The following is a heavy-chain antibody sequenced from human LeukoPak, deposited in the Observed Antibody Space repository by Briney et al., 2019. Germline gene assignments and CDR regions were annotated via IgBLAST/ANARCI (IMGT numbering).Heavy chain of an antibody. CDR2: INPNSGGT. J-gene: IGHJ4*02. CDR1: GYTFTGYY. Sequence: ASVKVSCKASGYTFTGYYMHWVRQAPGQGLEWMGWINPNSGGTNYAQKFQGRVTMTRDTSISTAYMELSRLRSDDTAVYYCARDLLGIAAPGETDYWGQGTLVTVSS. D-gene: IGHD6-13*01. CDR3: ARDLLGIAAPGETDY. V-gene: IGHV1-2*02.